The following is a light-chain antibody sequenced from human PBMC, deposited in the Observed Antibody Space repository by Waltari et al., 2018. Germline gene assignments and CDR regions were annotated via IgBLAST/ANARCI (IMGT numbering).Light chain of an antibody. Sequence: ENVLTQSPGTLSLSPGERATLSCRAGQSVTSSSLAWYQQNPGRAPRLLISGASSRATGIPDRFSGSGSGTDFTLTISRLEPEDFAVYYCQQYGSLPHTFGQGTNLEIK. V-gene: IGKV3-20*01. CDR2: GAS. CDR3: QQYGSLPHT. CDR1: QSVTSSS. J-gene: IGKJ2*01.